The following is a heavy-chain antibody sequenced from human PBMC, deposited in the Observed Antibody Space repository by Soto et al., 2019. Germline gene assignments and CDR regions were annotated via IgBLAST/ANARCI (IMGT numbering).Heavy chain of an antibody. CDR3: ARQRTSVVTQAYFDV. J-gene: IGHJ4*02. V-gene: IGHV4-38-2*01. CDR1: GFFISSGNY. CDR2: IFHGGNT. D-gene: IGHD2-21*02. Sequence: SETLSLTCAVSGFFISSGNYWGWIRKPPGKGLEWIGSIFHGGNTYYNPSLKSRVSMSIDTSKDQFSLKLKSVTAADTALYFCARQRTSVVTQAYFDVWGPGSLVTVSS.